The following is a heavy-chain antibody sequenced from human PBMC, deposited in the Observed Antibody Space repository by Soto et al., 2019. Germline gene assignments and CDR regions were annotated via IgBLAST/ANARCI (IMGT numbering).Heavy chain of an antibody. CDR1: GNSFPSYC. V-gene: IGHV5-51*01. CDR3: ARHDRTSLFDY. Sequence: PXESLKISRKCSGNSFPSYCIGLVLQMPGKGLEWMGIMYPGDSDIRYNPSFQGQVTISADNSIGTAYLQWSSLKASDTAMYYCARHDRTSLFDYWGQGTLVTVSS. J-gene: IGHJ4*02. CDR2: MYPGDSDI.